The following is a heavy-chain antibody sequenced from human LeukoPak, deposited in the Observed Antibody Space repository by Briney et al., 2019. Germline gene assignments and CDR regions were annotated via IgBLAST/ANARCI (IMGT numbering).Heavy chain of an antibody. V-gene: IGHV4-59*01. J-gene: IGHJ5*02. CDR2: IYYSGNS. CDR1: GGSISTYY. CDR3: AGLEASGNGYLSWFDP. D-gene: IGHD3-22*01. Sequence: MASETLSLTCTVSGGSISTYYWSWIRQPPGKGLEWIEYIYYSGNSNYNPSLKSRVTISVDTSKNQFSLKLSSVTAADTAVYYCAGLEASGNGYLSWFDPWGQGTLVTVSS.